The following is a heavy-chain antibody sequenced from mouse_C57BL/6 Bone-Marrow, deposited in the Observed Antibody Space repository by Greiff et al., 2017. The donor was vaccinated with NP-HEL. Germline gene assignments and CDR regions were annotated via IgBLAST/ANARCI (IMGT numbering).Heavy chain of an antibody. Sequence: QVQLKESGPELVKPGASVKISCKASGYAFSSSWMNWVKQRPGKGLEWIGRIYPGDGDTNYNGKFKGKATLTADKSSSTAYMQLSSLTSEDSAVYFCAKAITTVVASFDYWGKGTTLTVSS. V-gene: IGHV1-82*01. D-gene: IGHD1-1*01. CDR1: GYAFSSSW. CDR2: IYPGDGDT. J-gene: IGHJ2*01. CDR3: AKAITTVVASFDY.